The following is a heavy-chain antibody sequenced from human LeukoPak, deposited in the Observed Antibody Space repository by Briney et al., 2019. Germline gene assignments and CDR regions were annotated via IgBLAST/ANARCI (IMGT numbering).Heavy chain of an antibody. CDR3: ARYSGSYNYFDY. CDR1: GYSITSYW. CDR2: IYPGDSDT. Sequence: GASLKTSSNGSGYSITSYWICLVRPMPGKLVEWMGIIYPGDSDTRYSPSFQGQVTISADKSISTAYLQWSSLKASDTAMYYCARYSGSYNYFDYWGQGTLVTVSS. D-gene: IGHD1-26*01. V-gene: IGHV5-51*01. J-gene: IGHJ4*02.